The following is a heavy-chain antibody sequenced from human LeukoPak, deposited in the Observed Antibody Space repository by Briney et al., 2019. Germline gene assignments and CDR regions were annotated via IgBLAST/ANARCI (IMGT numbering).Heavy chain of an antibody. CDR2: INHSGST. J-gene: IGHJ4*02. D-gene: IGHD6-6*01. Sequence: SETLSLTCAVYGGSSSGYYWSWIRQPPGKGLEWIGEINHSGSTNYNPSLKSRVTISVDTSKNQFSLKLSSVTAADTAVYYCAGGGYSSSVDYWGQGTLVTVSS. CDR3: AGGGYSSSVDY. V-gene: IGHV4-34*01. CDR1: GGSSSGYY.